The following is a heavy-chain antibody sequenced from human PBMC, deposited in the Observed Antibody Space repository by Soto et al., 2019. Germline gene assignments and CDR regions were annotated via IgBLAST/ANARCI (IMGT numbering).Heavy chain of an antibody. Sequence: GESLKISCGGSGFSFESYSMHWVRQAPGKGLEWVATVSFDSKNKYYIDSVEGRFTLSRDNAKNIVHLQMNSLRHDDTAVYYCAKETVQTTYSFYGMDVWGPGTTVTVSS. D-gene: IGHD4-4*01. V-gene: IGHV3-30*02. CDR3: AKETVQTTYSFYGMDV. CDR2: VSFDSKNK. J-gene: IGHJ6*02. CDR1: GFSFESYS.